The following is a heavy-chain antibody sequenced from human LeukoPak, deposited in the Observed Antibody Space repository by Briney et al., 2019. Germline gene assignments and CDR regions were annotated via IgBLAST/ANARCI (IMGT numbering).Heavy chain of an antibody. D-gene: IGHD4-17*01. CDR1: GFTFRNYW. CDR2: INSDGSST. CDR3: ARGDYGAYGYDAFDI. J-gene: IGHJ3*02. V-gene: IGHV3-74*01. Sequence: RGSLRLSCAASGFTFRNYWMHWVRQAPGKGLVWVSRINSDGSSTSYADSVKGRFTISRDNAKNTLYLQMNSLRAEDTAMYYCARGDYGAYGYDAFDIWGQGTMVTVSS.